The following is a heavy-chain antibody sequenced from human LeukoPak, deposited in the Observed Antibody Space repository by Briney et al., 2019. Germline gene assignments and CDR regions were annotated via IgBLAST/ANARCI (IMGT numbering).Heavy chain of an antibody. J-gene: IGHJ4*02. V-gene: IGHV4-59*08. CDR1: GTSITSCY. CDR2: GHYSGNT. CDR3: AKWASDNRAFDL. Sequence: SETLSLTCTVPGTSITSCYWNWIRQAPGQGPEWIGYGHYSGNTKYNPPLKSRVTISVDTSKNQFSLRLSSVTAADTAVYFCAKWASDNRAFDLWGQGTLVTVSS. D-gene: IGHD2-8*01.